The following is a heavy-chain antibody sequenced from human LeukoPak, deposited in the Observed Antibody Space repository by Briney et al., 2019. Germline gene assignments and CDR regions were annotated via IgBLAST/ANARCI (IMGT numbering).Heavy chain of an antibody. CDR1: GGSISSYY. Sequence: SETLSLTCTVSGGSISSYYWSWIRQPPGKGLEWIGYIYYSGSTNYNPSLKSRVTISVDTSKNQFSLKLSSVTAADTAVYYCARVDDYVWGSLGYWGQGTLVTVSS. CDR2: IYYSGST. J-gene: IGHJ4*02. V-gene: IGHV4-59*01. D-gene: IGHD3-16*01. CDR3: ARVDDYVWGSLGY.